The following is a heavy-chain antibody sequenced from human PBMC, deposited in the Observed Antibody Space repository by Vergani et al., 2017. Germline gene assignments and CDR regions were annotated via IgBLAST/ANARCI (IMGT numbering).Heavy chain of an antibody. D-gene: IGHD6-6*01. CDR1: GFTFSSYS. CDR2: ISSSSSYI. V-gene: IGHV3-21*01. CDR3: ARDLESRAARPWGVGGPRGIPYGMDV. J-gene: IGHJ6*02. Sequence: EVQLVESGGGLVKPGGSLRLSCAASGFTFSSYSMNWVRQAPGKGLEWVSSISSSSSYIYYADSVKGRFTITRDNAKNSLYLQMKSLRAEDTAVYYCARDLESRAARPWGVGGPRGIPYGMDVWGQGTTVTVSS.